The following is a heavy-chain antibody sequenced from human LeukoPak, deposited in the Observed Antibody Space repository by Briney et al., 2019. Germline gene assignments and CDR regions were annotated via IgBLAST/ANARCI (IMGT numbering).Heavy chain of an antibody. V-gene: IGHV1-46*01. CDR3: ARDQEGFDY. Sequence: ASVKVSCKASGYTFTSNYIHWVRQAPGQGLEWMGVIYPRDGSTSYAQKFQGRVTVTRDTSTSTVHMELSGLRSEDTAVYYCARDQEGFDYWGQGTLVTVSP. CDR2: IYPRDGST. CDR1: GYTFTSNY. J-gene: IGHJ4*02.